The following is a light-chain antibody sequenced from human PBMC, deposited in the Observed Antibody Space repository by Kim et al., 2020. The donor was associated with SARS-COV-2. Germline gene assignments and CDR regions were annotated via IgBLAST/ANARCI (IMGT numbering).Light chain of an antibody. V-gene: IGKV1-39*01. Sequence: ALVGDKVTITCRASKSIGSYLKGDQQKPGKAPKLLTYAASSVQSGVPSRFSGSGSGTDFTLTISSLQPEDFATYYCQQSYSTPFTFGPVTKVDIK. CDR1: KSIGSY. CDR3: QQSYSTPFT. CDR2: AAS. J-gene: IGKJ3*01.